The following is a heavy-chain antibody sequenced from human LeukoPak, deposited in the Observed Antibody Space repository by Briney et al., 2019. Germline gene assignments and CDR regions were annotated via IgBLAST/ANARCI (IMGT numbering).Heavy chain of an antibody. CDR2: INGDGSST. J-gene: IGHJ4*02. CDR3: AREHVLAEFFDY. V-gene: IGHV3-74*01. Sequence: GGSLRLSCAASGFSFSSYWIHWVRQAPGKGLVGVSRINGDGSSTTYADSVKGRFTVSRDNAKNTLFLQMSSLRSEDTAVYYCAREHVLAEFFDYWGQGTLVTVSS. D-gene: IGHD3-16*01. CDR1: GFSFSSYW.